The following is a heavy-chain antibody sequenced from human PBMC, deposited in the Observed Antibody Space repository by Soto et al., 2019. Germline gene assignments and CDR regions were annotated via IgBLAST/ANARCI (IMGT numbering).Heavy chain of an antibody. J-gene: IGHJ4*02. CDR3: VKDRYVDY. Sequence: PGGSLRLSCSVSGFTFSSYAMHWVRQAPGKGLEYVGSISSEGASTYYPDSVKGRFIISRDNSKNTLYLQMSSLRGEDTAVYYCVKDRYVDYWGQGIMVTVYS. CDR1: GFTFSSYA. V-gene: IGHV3-64D*06. CDR2: ISSEGAST.